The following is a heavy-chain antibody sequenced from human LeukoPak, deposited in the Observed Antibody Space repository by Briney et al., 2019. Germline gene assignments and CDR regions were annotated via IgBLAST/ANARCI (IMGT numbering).Heavy chain of an antibody. Sequence: GGSLRLSCAASGFTLSSYAMSWVRQAPGKGLEWVSAISGSGGSTYYADSVKGRFTISRDNSKNTLYLQMNSLRAEDTAVYYCAKSCVVVPADYYYYYGMDVWGQGTTVTVSS. CDR1: GFTLSSYA. D-gene: IGHD2-2*01. CDR2: ISGSGGST. CDR3: AKSCVVVPADYYYYYGMDV. J-gene: IGHJ6*02. V-gene: IGHV3-23*01.